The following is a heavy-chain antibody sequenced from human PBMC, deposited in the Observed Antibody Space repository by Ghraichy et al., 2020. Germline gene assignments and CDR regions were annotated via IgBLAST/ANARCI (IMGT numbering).Heavy chain of an antibody. D-gene: IGHD3-22*01. V-gene: IGHV1-18*01. CDR1: GYTFSNFG. CDR2: ISAFNGNT. J-gene: IGHJ4*02. Sequence: ASVKVSCKVSGYTFSNFGISWVRQAPGQGLEWMGWISAFNGNTNYAQKFQGRLSMTTDTSTSTAYMELRSLTSDDTAVYYCARDIYYDNKGYPDNWGQGTLVTVSS. CDR3: ARDIYYDNKGYPDN.